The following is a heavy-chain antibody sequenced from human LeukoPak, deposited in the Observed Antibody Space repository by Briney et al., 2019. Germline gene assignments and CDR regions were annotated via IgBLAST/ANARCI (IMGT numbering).Heavy chain of an antibody. V-gene: IGHV3-21*01. CDR2: ISSSSSYI. CDR3: ARGLADAFDI. J-gene: IGHJ3*02. CDR1: GFTFSSYS. Sequence: GGSLRLSCAASGFTFSSYSMNWVRQAPGKGLEWVSSISSSSSYIYYADSVKGRFTISRDKAKNSLYLQMNSLRAEDTAVYYCARGLADAFDIWGQGTMVTVSS.